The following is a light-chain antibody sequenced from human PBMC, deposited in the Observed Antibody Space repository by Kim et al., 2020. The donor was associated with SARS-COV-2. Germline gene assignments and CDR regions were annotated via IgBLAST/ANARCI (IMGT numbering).Light chain of an antibody. CDR1: SIGSKG. J-gene: IGLJ2*01. CDR3: QVWDSSDDHRVV. V-gene: IGLV3-21*04. Sequence: PGKTARITCGGTSIGSKGVNWYQQKPGQAPVLVISYDSVRPSGIPERFSGSNSGNTATVTISRVEAGDEANYYCQVWDSSDDHRVVFGGGTQLTVL. CDR2: YDS.